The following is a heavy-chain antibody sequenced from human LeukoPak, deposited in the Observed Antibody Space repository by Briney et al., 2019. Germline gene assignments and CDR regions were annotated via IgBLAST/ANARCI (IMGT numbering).Heavy chain of an antibody. CDR2: INHSGGT. V-gene: IGHV4-34*01. CDR3: ARRGAAAGTFHS. Sequence: SETLSLTCAVYGGSFSGYYWSWIRQPPGKGLEWIGEINHSGGTNYNPSLKSRVTISVDTSKNQFSLKLSSVTAADTAVYYCARRGAAAGTFHSWGQGTLVTVSS. J-gene: IGHJ4*02. D-gene: IGHD6-13*01. CDR1: GGSFSGYY.